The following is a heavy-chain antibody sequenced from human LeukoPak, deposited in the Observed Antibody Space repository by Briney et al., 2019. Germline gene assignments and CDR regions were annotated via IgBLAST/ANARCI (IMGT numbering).Heavy chain of an antibody. D-gene: IGHD3-3*01. Sequence: ASVKVSCKASGYTFTGYYMHWVRQAPGQGLEWMGWINPNSGGTNYAQKFQGRVTMTRDTSISTAYMELSRVRSDDTAVYYCARDFSDYDFWRGYPTEDDAFDIWGQGTMVTVSS. CDR2: INPNSGGT. J-gene: IGHJ3*02. CDR1: GYTFTGYY. V-gene: IGHV1-2*02. CDR3: ARDFSDYDFWRGYPTEDDAFDI.